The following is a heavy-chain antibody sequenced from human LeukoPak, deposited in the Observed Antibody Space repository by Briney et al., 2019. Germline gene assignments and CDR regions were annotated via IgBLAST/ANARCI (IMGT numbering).Heavy chain of an antibody. D-gene: IGHD6-13*01. CDR1: GGSFTAFY. J-gene: IGHJ4*02. Sequence: ASETLSLTCTVSGGSFTAFYWTWIRQPAGKGLEWIGRIYTSGSTNYNPSLKSRVTMSVDTSKNQFSLKLSSVTAADTAVYYCARDVVAAAGTWDYWGQGTLVTVSS. CDR2: IYTSGST. V-gene: IGHV4-4*07. CDR3: ARDVVAAAGTWDY.